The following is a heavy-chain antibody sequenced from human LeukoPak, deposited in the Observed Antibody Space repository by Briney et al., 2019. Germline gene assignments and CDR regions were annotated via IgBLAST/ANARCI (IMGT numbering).Heavy chain of an antibody. CDR1: GTSFSSYY. CDR3: ARMTTGHDF. J-gene: IGHJ4*02. CDR2: VNHSGYT. Sequence: SETLSFTCAVSGTSFSSYYWSWIRQPPGKGLEWIGEVNHSGYTNDNPSLKSRVTISVDTSKNQSSLRLRSVTAADTGVYFCARMTTGHDFWGQGTLVTVSS. D-gene: IGHD4-17*01. V-gene: IGHV4-34*01.